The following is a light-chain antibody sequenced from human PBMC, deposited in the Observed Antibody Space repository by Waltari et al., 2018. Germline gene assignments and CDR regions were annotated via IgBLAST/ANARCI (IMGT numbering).Light chain of an antibody. CDR3: QQYGRSWNT. Sequence: EIVLTQSPGTLFLSPGDRATLSCRASQSVSSSNLAWYQQNPGQAPRLLIYGASSRATGIPDRFSGSGSGTDFTLTISRLEPEDFAVYYCQQYGRSWNTFGQGTKLEIK. CDR2: GAS. V-gene: IGKV3-20*01. J-gene: IGKJ2*01. CDR1: QSVSSSN.